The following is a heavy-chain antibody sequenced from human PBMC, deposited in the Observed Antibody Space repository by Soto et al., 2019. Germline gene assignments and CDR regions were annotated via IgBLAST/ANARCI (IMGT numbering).Heavy chain of an antibody. CDR3: ARGDCSGGSCYFKFDY. J-gene: IGHJ4*02. CDR2: IIPIFGTA. D-gene: IGHD2-15*01. Sequence: SVKVSCKASGGTFSSYAISWVRQAPGQGLEWMGGIIPIFGTANYAQKFQGRVTITADESTSTAYMELSSLRSEGTAVYYCARGDCSGGSCYFKFDYWGQGTLVTVSS. V-gene: IGHV1-69*13. CDR1: GGTFSSYA.